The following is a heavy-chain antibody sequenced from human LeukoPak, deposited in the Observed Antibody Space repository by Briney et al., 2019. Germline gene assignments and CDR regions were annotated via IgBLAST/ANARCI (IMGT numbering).Heavy chain of an antibody. CDR1: GGTFSSYA. CDR3: ARGLLGVPTLLDY. J-gene: IGHJ4*02. Sequence: GASVKVSCKASGGTFSSYAISWVRQAPGQGLEWMGRIIPILGIANYAQKFQGRVTITADKSTSTAYMELSSLRSEDTAVYYCARGLLGVPTLLDYWGQGTLVTVSS. V-gene: IGHV1-69*04. CDR2: IIPILGIA. D-gene: IGHD3-22*01.